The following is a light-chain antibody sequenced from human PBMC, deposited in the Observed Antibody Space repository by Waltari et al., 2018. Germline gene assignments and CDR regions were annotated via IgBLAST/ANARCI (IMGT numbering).Light chain of an antibody. CDR1: STDVGGYDY. CDR2: DVS. Sequence: QSALTQPASVSGSPGQSITISCTGTSTDVGGYDYVSWYQQHPGKAPSPMIFDVSKRPSGVSNRCSGSKSGNTASLSISGLQAEDEADYYCSSYTSSTTSYVFGTGTKVTVL. CDR3: SSYTSSTTSYV. V-gene: IGLV2-14*01. J-gene: IGLJ1*01.